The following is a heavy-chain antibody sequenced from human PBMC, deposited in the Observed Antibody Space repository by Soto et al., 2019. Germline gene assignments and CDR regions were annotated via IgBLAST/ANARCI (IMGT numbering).Heavy chain of an antibody. J-gene: IGHJ4*02. CDR3: ACGVTDFDY. V-gene: IGHV1-18*01. D-gene: IGHD5-18*01. Sequence: GSGKVCCKASGYTFTSYGISLVRQAPGQGLEWMGWISAYNGNTNYAQKLHGRVTMTTDTSTSTAYMELRSLRSDDTAVYYCACGVTDFDYWGQGTMVTVSS. CDR2: ISAYNGNT. CDR1: GYTFTSYG.